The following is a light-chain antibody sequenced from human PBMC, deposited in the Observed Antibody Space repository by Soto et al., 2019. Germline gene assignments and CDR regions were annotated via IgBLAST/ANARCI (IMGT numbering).Light chain of an antibody. J-gene: IGLJ1*01. CDR2: EVT. V-gene: IGLV2-14*01. Sequence: QSALTQPASVSGSPGQSITISCTGTSSDVGGLNFVSWYQHHPGKAPKLMIYEVTNRPSGISDRFSGSKSGNTASLTISGLQAEDEADYYCSSYAGSSNVFGTGTKLTVL. CDR1: SSDVGGLNF. CDR3: SSYAGSSNV.